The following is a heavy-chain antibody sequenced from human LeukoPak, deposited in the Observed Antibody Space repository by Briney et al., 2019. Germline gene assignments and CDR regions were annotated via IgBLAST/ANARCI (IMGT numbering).Heavy chain of an antibody. Sequence: GGSLRLSCAASGFTVSSNYMSWVRQAPGKGLEWVSVIYSGGSTYYADSVKGRFTISRDNSKNTLYLQMNSLRAEDTAVYYCARQYYYDSSGYNYYYGMDVWGQGTTVTVSS. CDR2: IYSGGST. D-gene: IGHD3-22*01. CDR3: ARQYYYDSSGYNYYYGMDV. J-gene: IGHJ6*02. V-gene: IGHV3-66*04. CDR1: GFTVSSNY.